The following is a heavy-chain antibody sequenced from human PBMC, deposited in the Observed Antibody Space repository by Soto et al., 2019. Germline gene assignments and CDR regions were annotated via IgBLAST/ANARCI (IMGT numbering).Heavy chain of an antibody. CDR3: SREDY. CDR2: ISAGNGNT. CDR1: GYTCTNYF. J-gene: IGHJ4*02. V-gene: IGHV1-3*01. Sequence: QVQFVQSGADVRKPGASVKVSCKASGYTCTNYFIHWVRQAPGHSLEWMGWISAGNGNTQYSQKFQGRVTITRDTSASTVYLELSSLTSEDTAVYYCSREDYWGPGTLVTVSS.